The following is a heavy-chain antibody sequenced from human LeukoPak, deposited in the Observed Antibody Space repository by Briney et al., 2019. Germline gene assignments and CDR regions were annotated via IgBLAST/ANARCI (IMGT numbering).Heavy chain of an antibody. Sequence: PGGSLRLSCAASGFTFDDYAMHWVRQAPGKGLEWVSGISWNSGSIGYADSVKGRFTISRDNAKNSLYLQMNSLRAEDTALYYCARALLQWGSSGYSAPFDYWGQGTLVTVSS. D-gene: IGHD3-22*01. CDR2: ISWNSGSI. J-gene: IGHJ4*02. CDR3: ARALLQWGSSGYSAPFDY. V-gene: IGHV3-9*01. CDR1: GFTFDDYA.